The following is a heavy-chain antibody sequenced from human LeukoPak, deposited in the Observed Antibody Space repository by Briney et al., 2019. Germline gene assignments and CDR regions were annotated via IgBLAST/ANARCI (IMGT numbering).Heavy chain of an antibody. CDR3: ASRRRIVVVVAATPIDY. D-gene: IGHD2-15*01. J-gene: IGHJ4*02. V-gene: IGHV4-59*12. CDR1: GGSISSYY. CDR2: IYYSGST. Sequence: SETLSLTCTVSGGSISSYYWSWIRQPPGKGLEWVGYIYYSGSTNYNPSLKSRVTISVDTSENQFSLKLSSVTAADTAVYYCASRRRIVVVVAATPIDYWGQGTLVTVSS.